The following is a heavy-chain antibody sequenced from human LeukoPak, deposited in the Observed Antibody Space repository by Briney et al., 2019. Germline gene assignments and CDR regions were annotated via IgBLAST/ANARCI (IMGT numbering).Heavy chain of an antibody. CDR1: GGTFSSYA. J-gene: IGHJ2*01. V-gene: IGHV1-69*05. Sequence: SVKVSCKASGGTFSSYAISWVRQAPGQGLEWMGGIIPIFGTANYAQKFQGRVTITTDESTSTAYMELSSLRSEDTAVYCCARDKRGLIVGAPRYFDLWGRGTLVTVSS. CDR2: IIPIFGTA. CDR3: ARDKRGLIVGAPRYFDL. D-gene: IGHD1-26*01.